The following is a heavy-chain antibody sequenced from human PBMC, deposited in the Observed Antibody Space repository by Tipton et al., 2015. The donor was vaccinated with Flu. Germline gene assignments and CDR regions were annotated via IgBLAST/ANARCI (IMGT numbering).Heavy chain of an antibody. CDR3: ARGIYISSSWYVGRGDPNKNDY. D-gene: IGHD6-13*01. V-gene: IGHV4-61*02. Sequence: TLSLTCTASGDSVTSGNYYWTWIRQSAGKGLEWIGRVSSGGSTKYNPSLRGRATISLDMSRNQFSLKVISVTAADTAVYYCARGIYISSSWYVGRGDPNKNDYWGQGTLVTVSS. CDR2: VSSGGST. CDR1: GDSVTSGNYY. J-gene: IGHJ4*02.